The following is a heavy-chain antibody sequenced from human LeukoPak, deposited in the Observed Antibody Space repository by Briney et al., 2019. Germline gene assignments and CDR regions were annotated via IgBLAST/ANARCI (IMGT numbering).Heavy chain of an antibody. CDR2: IYYSGST. CDR1: GGSISSYY. Sequence: KPSETLSLTCTVSGGSISSYYWSWIRQPPGKGLEWIGYIYYSGSTNYNPSLKSRVTISVDTSKNQFSLKLSSVTAADTAVYYCARSRRAWDYYDSSGYYDYWGQGTLVTVSS. J-gene: IGHJ4*02. V-gene: IGHV4-59*01. CDR3: ARSRRAWDYYDSSGYYDY. D-gene: IGHD3-22*01.